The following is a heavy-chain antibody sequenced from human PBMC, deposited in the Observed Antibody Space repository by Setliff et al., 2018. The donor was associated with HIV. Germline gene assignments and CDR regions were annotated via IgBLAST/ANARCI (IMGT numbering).Heavy chain of an antibody. CDR2: IYPRDSAP. CDR1: GYDFGFYY. Sequence: GESLKISCKTSGYDFGFYYIGWVRQMPGKGLEWMGIIYPRDSAPKYSPSFQGQVIISADKSISTAYLQWSSLKASDTAMYYCATLQPDAVDVWGQGTTVTVSS. D-gene: IGHD2-8*01. V-gene: IGHV5-51*01. J-gene: IGHJ6*02. CDR3: ATLQPDAVDV.